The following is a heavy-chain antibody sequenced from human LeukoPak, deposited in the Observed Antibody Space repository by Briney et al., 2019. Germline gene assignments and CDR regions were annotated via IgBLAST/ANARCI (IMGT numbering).Heavy chain of an antibody. CDR3: TSDIQPGGADV. CDR1: RFTPDGHA. Sequence: GGSLILSCTASRFTPDGHALHWVRQAPGEGLEWVAGIYWNNGVVDYADSVKGRFTISRDIAKRSVYLQMDSPRTEDTALYYCTSDIQPGGADVWGPGTTVTVSS. CDR2: IYWNNGVV. D-gene: IGHD3-16*01. J-gene: IGHJ6*02. V-gene: IGHV3-9*02.